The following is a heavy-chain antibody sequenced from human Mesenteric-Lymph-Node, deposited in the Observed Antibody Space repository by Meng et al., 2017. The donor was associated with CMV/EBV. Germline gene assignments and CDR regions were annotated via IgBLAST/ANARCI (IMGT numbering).Heavy chain of an antibody. CDR2: ISYDGSNK. Sequence: GGSLRLSCAASGFIFSSYAMHWVRQAPGKGLEWVAVISYDGSNKYYADSVKGRFTISRDNSKNTLYLQMNSLRAEDTAVYYCARDPGSDYDFWSGYLDYWGQGTLVTVSS. D-gene: IGHD3-3*01. CDR1: GFIFSSYA. J-gene: IGHJ4*02. CDR3: ARDPGSDYDFWSGYLDY. V-gene: IGHV3-30-3*01.